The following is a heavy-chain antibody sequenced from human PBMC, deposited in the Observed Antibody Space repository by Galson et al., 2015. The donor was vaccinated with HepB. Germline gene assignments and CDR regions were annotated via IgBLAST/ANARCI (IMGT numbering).Heavy chain of an antibody. CDR1: GFNFSNYG. D-gene: IGHD2-15*01. J-gene: IGHJ3*02. Sequence: SLRLSCAASGFNFSNYGLHWVRQAPGKGLEWVALIWYDGSNEYYADSVRGRFTISRDNSKNTLYLQMNSLSVEDTAVYYCARDIRGDCSDGPCYGDAFDIWGQGTLVAVSS. CDR2: IWYDGSNE. V-gene: IGHV3-33*01. CDR3: ARDIRGDCSDGPCYGDAFDI.